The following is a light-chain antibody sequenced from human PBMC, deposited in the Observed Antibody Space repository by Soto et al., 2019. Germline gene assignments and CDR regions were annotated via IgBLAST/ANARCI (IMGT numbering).Light chain of an antibody. J-gene: IGKJ1*01. CDR2: GAS. CDR1: QSVSSSY. V-gene: IGKV3-20*01. Sequence: EIVLTQSPGTLSLSPGERATLSCRASQSVSSSYLAWYQQEPGQAPRLLIYGASSRATGISHRFSGSGSETDFALTISRLEPEDFAVYYCQQYGSSPRTFGQGNKVEIK. CDR3: QQYGSSPRT.